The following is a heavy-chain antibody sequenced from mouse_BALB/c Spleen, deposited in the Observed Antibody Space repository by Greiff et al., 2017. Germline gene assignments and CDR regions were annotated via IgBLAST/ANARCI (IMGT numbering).Heavy chain of an antibody. Sequence: EVKLQESGGDLVKPGGSLKLSCAASGFTFSSYGMSWVRQTPDKRLEWVATISSGGSYTYYPDSVKGRFTISRDNAKNTLYLQMSSLKSEDTAMYYCARRGYDVAWFAYWGQGTLVTVSA. CDR3: ARRGYDVAWFAY. D-gene: IGHD2-2*01. CDR1: GFTFSSYG. V-gene: IGHV5-6*02. CDR2: ISSGGSYT. J-gene: IGHJ3*01.